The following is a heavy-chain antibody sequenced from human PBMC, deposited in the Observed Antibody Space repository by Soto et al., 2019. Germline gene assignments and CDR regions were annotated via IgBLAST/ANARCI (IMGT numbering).Heavy chain of an antibody. V-gene: IGHV7-4-1*01. CDR2: INIDTGNP. Sequence: GASVKVSCKASGYSFTSHAMNWVRQAPGQGLEWMGWINIDTGNPTYAQGFTGRFVSSFDTSVSTAYLQIYSLKAEDTAVYYCAKSSGYALYDYWGQGTLVTVSS. CDR3: AKSSGYALYDY. J-gene: IGHJ4*02. CDR1: GYSFTSHA. D-gene: IGHD5-12*01.